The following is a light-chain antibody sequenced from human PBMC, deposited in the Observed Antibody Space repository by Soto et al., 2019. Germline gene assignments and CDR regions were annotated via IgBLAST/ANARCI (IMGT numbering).Light chain of an antibody. Sequence: EIVMTQSPATLSVSPGERATLSCRASQSVSSNLAWYQQKPGQAPRLLIYGASIRATGIPARFSGSGSGTEFTLTISRLQSEDFPVYYCQQYNNWPLTFGGGTKVEIK. CDR1: QSVSSN. V-gene: IGKV3D-15*01. CDR3: QQYNNWPLT. J-gene: IGKJ4*01. CDR2: GAS.